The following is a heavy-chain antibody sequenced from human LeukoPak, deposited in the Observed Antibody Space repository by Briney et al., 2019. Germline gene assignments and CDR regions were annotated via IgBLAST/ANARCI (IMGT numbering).Heavy chain of an antibody. CDR1: GGSFSGYY. J-gene: IGHJ4*02. CDR2: INHSGST. Sequence: PSETLSLTCAVYGGSFSGYYWSWIRQPPGKGLEWIGGINHSGSTNYNPSLKSRVTISVDTSKNQFSLKLSSVTAADSAVYYCARGRDDYVWGSYRYFYWGQGTLVTVSS. CDR3: ARGRDDYVWGSYRYFY. V-gene: IGHV4-34*01. D-gene: IGHD3-16*02.